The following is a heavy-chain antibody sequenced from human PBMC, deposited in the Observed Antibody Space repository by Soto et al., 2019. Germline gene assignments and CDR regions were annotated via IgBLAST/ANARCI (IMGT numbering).Heavy chain of an antibody. CDR3: ARGAYGLYYFDY. D-gene: IGHD3-16*01. Sequence: GASVKVSCKASGYTFTSYYMHWVRQAPGQGLEWMGGIIPIFGTANYAQKFQGRVTITADESTSTAYMELSSLRSEDTAVYYCARGAYGLYYFDYWGQGTLVTVSS. CDR1: GYTFTSYY. J-gene: IGHJ4*02. CDR2: IIPIFGTA. V-gene: IGHV1-69*13.